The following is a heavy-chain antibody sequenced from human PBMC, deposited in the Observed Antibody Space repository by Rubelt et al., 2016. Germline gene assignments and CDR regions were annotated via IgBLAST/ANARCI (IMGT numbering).Heavy chain of an antibody. CDR1: GYTFTSYG. Sequence: QVQLVQSGAEVKKPGASVKVSCKASGYTFTSYGISWVRQAPGQGLEGMGWSSAYNGNTNYAKQLQVRTTRTEHTTTSAAQMKPRMQRSDDAAEYYCARERDDYGDYWGQGTLVTVSS. J-gene: IGHJ4*02. CDR3: ARERDDYGDY. D-gene: IGHD5-24*01. V-gene: IGHV1-18*01. CDR2: SSAYNGNT.